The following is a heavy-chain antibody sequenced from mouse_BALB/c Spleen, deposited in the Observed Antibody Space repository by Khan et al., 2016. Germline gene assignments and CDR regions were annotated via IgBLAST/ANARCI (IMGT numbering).Heavy chain of an antibody. Sequence: EVQLQESGPGLVKPSQSLSLTCTVTGYSITSDYAWNWIRQFPGNKLEWMGYISYSGSTSYNPSLKSRISITRDTSKNQFFLQLNSVTTEDTATYYCASYMYYWYFDVWGAGTTVTVSS. CDR1: GYSITSDYA. V-gene: IGHV3-2*02. CDR2: ISYSGST. D-gene: IGHD2-14*01. J-gene: IGHJ1*01. CDR3: ASYMYYWYFDV.